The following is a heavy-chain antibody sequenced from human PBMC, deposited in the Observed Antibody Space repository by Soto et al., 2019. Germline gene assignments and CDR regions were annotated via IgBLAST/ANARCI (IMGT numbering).Heavy chain of an antibody. V-gene: IGHV3-43D*04. CDR2: ISWDGGST. D-gene: IGHD4-17*01. CDR1: GFTFDDYA. CDR3: AKGGGAYGAYYYYGMDV. J-gene: IGHJ6*02. Sequence: GGSLSLSXAASGFTFDDYAMHWVRQAPGKGLEWVSLISWDGGSTYYADSVKGRFTISRDNSKNSLYLQMNSLRAEDTALYYCAKGGGAYGAYYYYGMDVWGQGTTVTVSS.